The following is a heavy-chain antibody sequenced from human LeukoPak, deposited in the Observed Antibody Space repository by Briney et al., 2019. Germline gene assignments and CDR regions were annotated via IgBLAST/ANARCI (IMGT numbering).Heavy chain of an antibody. D-gene: IGHD6-13*01. Sequence: SETLSLTCTVSGGSISSYYWSWIRQPPGKGLEWIGYIYYSGSTNYNPSLKSRVTISVDTSKNQFSLKLSSVTAADTAVYYCATVSDSSSWNYYYYMDVWGKGTTVTISS. CDR3: ATVSDSSSWNYYYYMDV. CDR1: GGSISSYY. J-gene: IGHJ6*03. V-gene: IGHV4-59*01. CDR2: IYYSGST.